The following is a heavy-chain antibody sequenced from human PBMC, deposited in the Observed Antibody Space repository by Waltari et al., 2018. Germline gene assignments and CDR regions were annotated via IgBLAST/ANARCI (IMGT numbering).Heavy chain of an antibody. J-gene: IGHJ4*02. V-gene: IGHV2-26*01. Sequence: QVTLKESGPALLKPTETLTLTCNVSGFSLTDDGVGVSWIRQPPGKALERLALIFSSDQRSDSTSLTGSTLTIPKETSKNHLVRTMTNMDPVDTATYSCARVRRGAHTFSYYFDKWGLGIPFTVSS. CDR3: ARVRRGAHTFSYYFDK. CDR2: IFSSDQR. D-gene: IGHD2-21*01. CDR1: GFSLTDDGVG.